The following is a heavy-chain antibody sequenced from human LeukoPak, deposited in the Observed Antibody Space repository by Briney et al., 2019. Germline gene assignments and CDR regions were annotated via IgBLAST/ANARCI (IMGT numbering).Heavy chain of an antibody. J-gene: IGHJ1*01. CDR2: IYKSGST. Sequence: SETLSLTCSVSGGSISSYYWNWIRQPAGKALEWIGRIYKSGSTNYNPSLKSRVTISVDTSKNQFSLKLSSVTAADTAVYYCARGDLYSSSWYEEYFQHWGQGTLVTVSS. V-gene: IGHV4-4*07. CDR3: ARGDLYSSSWYEEYFQH. D-gene: IGHD6-13*01. CDR1: GGSISSYY.